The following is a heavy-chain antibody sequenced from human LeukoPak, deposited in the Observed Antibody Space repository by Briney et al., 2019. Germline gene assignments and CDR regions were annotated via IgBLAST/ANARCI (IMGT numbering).Heavy chain of an antibody. V-gene: IGHV4-30-4*01. CDR2: TYYSGST. CDR3: ASPPTTGRYAFDI. CDR1: GGSISSGDYY. Sequence: PSQTLSLTCTVSGGSISSGDYYWSWIRQPPGKGLEWIGYTYYSGSTYYNPSLKSRVTISVDTSKNQFSLKLSSVTAADTAVYYCASPPTTGRYAFDIWGQGTMVTVSS. J-gene: IGHJ3*02. D-gene: IGHD3-10*01.